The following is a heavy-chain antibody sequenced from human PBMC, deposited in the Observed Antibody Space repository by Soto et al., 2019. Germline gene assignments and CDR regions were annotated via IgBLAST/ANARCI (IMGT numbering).Heavy chain of an antibody. CDR3: ASRVGVGATPYYYYGMDV. Sequence: SVKVSCKASGGTFSIYAISWVRQAPGQGLEWMGGIIPIFGTANYAQKFQGRVTITADESTSTAYMELSSLRSEDTAVYYCASRVGVGATPYYYYGMDVWGQGTTVTVSS. D-gene: IGHD1-26*01. V-gene: IGHV1-69*13. CDR2: IIPIFGTA. CDR1: GGTFSIYA. J-gene: IGHJ6*02.